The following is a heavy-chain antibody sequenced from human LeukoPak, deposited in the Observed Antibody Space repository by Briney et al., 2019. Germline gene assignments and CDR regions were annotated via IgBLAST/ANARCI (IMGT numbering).Heavy chain of an antibody. CDR3: ARDGVGYYDSSGYYYFQH. CDR1: GYTFTGYY. CDR2: INPNSGGT. D-gene: IGHD3-22*01. V-gene: IGHV1-2*02. J-gene: IGHJ1*01. Sequence: GASVKVSCKASGYTFTGYYMLWVRQAPGQGLEWMGWINPNSGGTNYAQKFQGRVTMTRDTSISTAYMGLSRLRSDDTAVYYCARDGVGYYDSSGYYYFQHWGQGTLVTVSS.